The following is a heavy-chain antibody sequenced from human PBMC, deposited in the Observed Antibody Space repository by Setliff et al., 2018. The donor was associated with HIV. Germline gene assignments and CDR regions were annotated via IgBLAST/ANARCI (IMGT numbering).Heavy chain of an antibody. CDR2: IDWDDAK. CDR1: GFSLSPRGMS. J-gene: IGHJ4*02. CDR3: ARGSESLTYFYN. Sequence: VSGPTLVNPTQTLTLTCTFSGFSLSPRGMSVSWIRQPPGKALEWLARIDWDDAKYYSTSLKTRLTISKDTSKNQVVLTMTNMDPVDTATYYCARGSESLTYFYNLGPGTLVTVSS. D-gene: IGHD3-10*01. V-gene: IGHV2-70*11.